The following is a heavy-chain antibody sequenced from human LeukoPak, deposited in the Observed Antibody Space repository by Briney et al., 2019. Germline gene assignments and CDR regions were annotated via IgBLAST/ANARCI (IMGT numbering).Heavy chain of an antibody. CDR1: GGSISSYY. D-gene: IGHD4-23*01. Sequence: SETLSLTCTVSGGSISSYYWSWIRQPPGKGLEWIGEINHSGSTNYNPSLKSRVTISIDTSKNQFSLKLSSVTAADTAVYYCARGDGSNVGVVFDIWGQGTMVTVSS. V-gene: IGHV4-34*01. CDR2: INHSGST. J-gene: IGHJ3*02. CDR3: ARGDGSNVGVVFDI.